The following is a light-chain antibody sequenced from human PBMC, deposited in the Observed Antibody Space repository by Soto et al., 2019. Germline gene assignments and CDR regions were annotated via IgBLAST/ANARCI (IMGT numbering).Light chain of an antibody. J-gene: IGKJ1*01. V-gene: IGKV1-5*03. CDR2: GAS. CDR3: QQYKSYPWT. Sequence: IQMTQSPSSLSASVGDRVTITFRASQSISSWLAWYQQRPGKAPKLLIYGASSLQSGVPSRFSGSGSGTEFTLSISSLQPDDFATYYCQQYKSYPWTFGQRTKAAIK. CDR1: QSISSW.